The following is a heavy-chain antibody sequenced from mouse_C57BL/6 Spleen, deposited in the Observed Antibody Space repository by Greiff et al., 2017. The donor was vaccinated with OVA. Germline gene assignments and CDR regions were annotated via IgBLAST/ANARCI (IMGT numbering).Heavy chain of an antibody. V-gene: IGHV1-77*01. CDR3: EGGPPFAY. CDR1: GYTFTDYY. Sequence: VQLQQSGAELVKPGASVKISCKASGYTFTDYYINWVKQRPGQGLEWIGTIGPGSGSTPFNEKFKGKATLTADNSSSTAYMPLSSLTSEDSAVCICEGGPPFAYWGQGTLVTVSA. CDR2: IGPGSGST. J-gene: IGHJ3*01.